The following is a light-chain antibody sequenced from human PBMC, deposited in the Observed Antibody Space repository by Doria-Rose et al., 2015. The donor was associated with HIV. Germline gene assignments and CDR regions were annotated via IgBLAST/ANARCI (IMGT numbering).Light chain of an antibody. CDR2: DGS. Sequence: TQSPGTLSLSPGERAALSCRASQSFSSTYLAWYQQQPGQAPSLLTYDGSTRATGIPDRFSASGSGTDFTLTINRLEPEDFALYYRHQYGASWTFGQGTKVEI. CDR3: HQYGASWT. V-gene: IGKV3-20*01. J-gene: IGKJ1*01. CDR1: QSFSSTY.